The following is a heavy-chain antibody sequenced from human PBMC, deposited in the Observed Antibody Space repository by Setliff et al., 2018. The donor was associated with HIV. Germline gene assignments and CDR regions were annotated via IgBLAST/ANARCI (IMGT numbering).Heavy chain of an antibody. J-gene: IGHJ4*02. CDR1: GGSISSGDYY. CDR2: IYYTGST. D-gene: IGHD5-12*01. CDR3: AGVRRRDGYNFDY. V-gene: IGHV4-31*03. Sequence: SETLSLTCTVSGGSISSGDYYWSWIRQHPRKGLEWIGYIYYTGSTYYNPSLKSRVTISVDTSKNQFSLKLSSVTAADTAVYYCAGVRRRDGYNFDYWGQGTLVTVSS.